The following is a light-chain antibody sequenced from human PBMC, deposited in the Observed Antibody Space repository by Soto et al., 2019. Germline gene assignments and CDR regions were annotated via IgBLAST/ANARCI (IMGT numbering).Light chain of an antibody. V-gene: IGLV2-8*01. CDR1: SSDVGAYNY. CDR2: EVT. Sequence: QSALTQPPSASGSPGQSVTISCTGTSSDVGAYNYVSWSQQHAGKAPKLVIYEVTKRPSGVPDRFSGSKSANTASLTASGLQADDEADYYCSSFASSKTWVFGRGTKVTVL. CDR3: SSFASSKTWV. J-gene: IGLJ3*02.